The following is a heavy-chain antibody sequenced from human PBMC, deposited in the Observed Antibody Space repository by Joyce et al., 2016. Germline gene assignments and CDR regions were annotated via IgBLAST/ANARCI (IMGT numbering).Heavy chain of an antibody. CDR1: GDSFSSDDYY. Sequence: QVQLQESGPGLVKPSQTLSLTCTVSGDSFSSDDYYWSWIRQSPGKGLECIGYIRYTGSAYYNPALKSRLTMSLATSKNQFSLRLTSVTTADTAMYYCARAAVMTASSGWFDPWGQGNLVIVSS. V-gene: IGHV4-30-4*01. D-gene: IGHD2-21*02. CDR2: IRYTGSA. J-gene: IGHJ5*02. CDR3: ARAAVMTASSGWFDP.